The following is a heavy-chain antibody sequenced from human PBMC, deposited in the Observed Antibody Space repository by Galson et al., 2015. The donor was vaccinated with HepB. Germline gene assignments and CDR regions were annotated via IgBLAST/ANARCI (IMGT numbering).Heavy chain of an antibody. J-gene: IGHJ6*02. CDR1: GDSVFSSNSAA. CDR3: ARAKWERRGDYYSYGMDV. V-gene: IGHV6-1*01. CDR2: TYYRSKWYN. D-gene: IGHD1-26*01. Sequence: CAISGDSVFSSNSAAWNWIRQSPSRGLEWMGRTYYRSKWYNDYAESEKSRISITSDTSKNQFSLQLNSVTTEDTAVYFCARAKWERRGDYYSYGMDVWGQGTTVTVSS.